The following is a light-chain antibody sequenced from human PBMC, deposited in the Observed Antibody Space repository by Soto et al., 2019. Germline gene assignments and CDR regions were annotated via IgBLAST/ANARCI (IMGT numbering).Light chain of an antibody. Sequence: IQMTQSPSSLSASVGDRVTLSCRASRNISSDLSWYQLKPGKAPKLLIYRASTLQNGVPSRFSGSRSATDFTLTITTLQPEDVSNYSCQQSYSTLPYTFGQGTKVEIK. CDR2: RAS. CDR1: RNISSD. CDR3: QQSYSTLPYT. V-gene: IGKV1-39*01. J-gene: IGKJ2*01.